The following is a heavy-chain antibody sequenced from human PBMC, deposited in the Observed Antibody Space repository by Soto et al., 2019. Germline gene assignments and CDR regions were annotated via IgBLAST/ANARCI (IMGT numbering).Heavy chain of an antibody. J-gene: IGHJ4*02. CDR3: AKDFERSESDILDY. Sequence: EVQLLESGGGLVQPGGSLRLSCAASGFTFSTYAMSWVRQAPGKGLEWVSTISGSGDSTYYADSVKGRFTISRDNSKNTLYLQMNSLRAEDTAVYYCAKDFERSESDILDYWGQGNLVTVSS. CDR1: GFTFSTYA. D-gene: IGHD3-3*01. V-gene: IGHV3-23*01. CDR2: ISGSGDST.